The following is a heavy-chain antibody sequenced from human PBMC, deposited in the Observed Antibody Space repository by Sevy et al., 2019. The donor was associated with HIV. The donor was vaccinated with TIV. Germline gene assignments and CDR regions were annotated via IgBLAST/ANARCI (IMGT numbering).Heavy chain of an antibody. V-gene: IGHV4-39*01. Sequence: SETLSLTCTVSGASISSSGYYWGWIRQPPGKGLEWIWSINYSGSTFYNPSLKSRVTISSDTSKNQFSLKLNSVTAADTAIYYCAGPTLTYSSGWSYYDSWGQGTVVTVSS. CDR3: AGPTLTYSSGWSYYDS. J-gene: IGHJ4*02. CDR1: GASISSSGYY. D-gene: IGHD6-19*01. CDR2: INYSGST.